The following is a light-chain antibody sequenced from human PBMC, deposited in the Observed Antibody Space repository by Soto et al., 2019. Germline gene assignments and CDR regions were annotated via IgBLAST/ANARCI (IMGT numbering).Light chain of an antibody. J-gene: IGKJ2*01. CDR2: GAS. CDR1: QSVTNW. CDR3: QQYGSSPYT. V-gene: IGKV3-20*01. Sequence: TQSPSTLSASVGDRVTITCRASQSVTNWLAWYQQKPGQAPRLLIYGASSRATGIPDRFSGSGSGTDFTLTISRLEPEDFAVYYCQQYGSSPYTFGQGTKLEIK.